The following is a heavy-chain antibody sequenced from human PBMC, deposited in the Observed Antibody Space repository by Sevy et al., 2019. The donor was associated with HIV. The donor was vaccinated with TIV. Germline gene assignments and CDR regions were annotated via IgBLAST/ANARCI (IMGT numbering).Heavy chain of an antibody. V-gene: IGHV3-23*01. CDR1: GFTFSNYA. CDR3: AKDPPNQDYYDSSSSGYFDS. D-gene: IGHD3-22*01. J-gene: IGHJ4*02. Sequence: RGSLRLSCAASGFTFSNYAMSWVRQAPGKGLQWVSVISTSGDNTYYADSVKGRFTISRDNSKNILYLQMSSLSAEDTAVYFCAKDPPNQDYYDSSSSGYFDSWGQGTLVTVSS. CDR2: ISTSGDNT.